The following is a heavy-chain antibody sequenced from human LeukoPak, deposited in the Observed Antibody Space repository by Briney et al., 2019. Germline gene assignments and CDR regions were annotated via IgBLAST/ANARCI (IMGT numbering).Heavy chain of an antibody. Sequence: GGSLRLSCAASGLTFSSYEMNWVRQAPGKGLEWVSYISRSGSPIYYADSVKGRFTISRDNAKNSLYLQMNSLRAEDTAVYYCARDFDSSGYYRGCFDYWGQGTLVTVSS. CDR3: ARDFDSSGYYRGCFDY. V-gene: IGHV3-48*03. D-gene: IGHD3-22*01. J-gene: IGHJ4*02. CDR2: ISRSGSPI. CDR1: GLTFSSYE.